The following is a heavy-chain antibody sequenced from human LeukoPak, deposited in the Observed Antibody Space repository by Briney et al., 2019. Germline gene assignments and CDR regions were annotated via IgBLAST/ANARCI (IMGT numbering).Heavy chain of an antibody. CDR3: ARANDYVWGSYRQFDY. D-gene: IGHD3-16*02. CDR2: ISYDGSNK. V-gene: IGHV3-30-3*01. Sequence: GGSLRLSCAASGFTFSSYAMHWVRQAPGKGLEWVAVISYDGSNKYYADSVKGRFTISRDNSKNTLYLQMNSLRAKDTAVYYCARANDYVWGSYRQFDYWGQGTLVTVSS. J-gene: IGHJ4*02. CDR1: GFTFSSYA.